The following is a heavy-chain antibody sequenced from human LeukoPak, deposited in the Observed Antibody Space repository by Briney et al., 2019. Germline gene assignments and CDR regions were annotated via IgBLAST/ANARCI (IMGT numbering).Heavy chain of an antibody. V-gene: IGHV4-4*07. CDR1: GGSISSYY. CDR3: ASSGRELGLFDY. CDR2: IYTSGST. J-gene: IGHJ4*02. Sequence: SETLSLTCTVSGGSISSYYWSWIRQPAGKGLEWIGRIYTSGSTNYNPSLKSRVTMSVDTTKNQFSLKLSSVTAADTAVYYCASSGRELGLFDYWGQGTLVTVSS. D-gene: IGHD5-12*01.